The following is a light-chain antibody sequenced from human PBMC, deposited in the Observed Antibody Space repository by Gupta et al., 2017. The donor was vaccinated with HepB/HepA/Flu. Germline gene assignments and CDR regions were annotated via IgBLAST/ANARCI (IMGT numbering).Light chain of an antibody. CDR3: QQYGSSPTWT. J-gene: IGKJ1*01. CDR1: QSVSSSY. V-gene: IGKV3-20*01. Sequence: ETVLTQSPGTLSLSPGERATLSCRASQSVSSSYLAWYQQKPGQAPRLLIYGASSRATGIPDRFSGSGSGTDFTLTISRREPEDFAVYYCQQYGSSPTWTFGQGTKVEIK. CDR2: GAS.